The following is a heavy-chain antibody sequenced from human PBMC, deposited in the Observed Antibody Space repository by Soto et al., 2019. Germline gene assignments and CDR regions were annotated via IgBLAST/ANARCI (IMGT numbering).Heavy chain of an antibody. CDR1: GGSINSYY. CDR3: ARGGLGYCSGGSCYSAELSRYYYGMDV. D-gene: IGHD2-15*01. CDR2: IHNSGAT. V-gene: IGHV4-59*12. Sequence: PSETLSLTCTVSGGSINSYYWSWIRLPPGKGLEWIGYIHNSGATHYNPSLKGRVTISVDTSKNQFSLKLSSVTAADTAVYYCARGGLGYCSGGSCYSAELSRYYYGMDVWGQGTTVTVSS. J-gene: IGHJ6*02.